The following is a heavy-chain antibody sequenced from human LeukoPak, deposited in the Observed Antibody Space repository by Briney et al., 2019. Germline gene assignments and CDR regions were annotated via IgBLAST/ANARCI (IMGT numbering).Heavy chain of an antibody. CDR3: ARARIQLWLAYHAFDI. D-gene: IGHD5-18*01. V-gene: IGHV3-30*19. Sequence: GGSLRLSCAASGFTFSSYGMHWVRQAPGKGLEWVAVISYDGSNKYYADSVKGRFTISRDNSKNTLYLQMNSLRAEDTAVYYCARARIQLWLAYHAFDIWGQGTMVTVSS. J-gene: IGHJ3*02. CDR2: ISYDGSNK. CDR1: GFTFSSYG.